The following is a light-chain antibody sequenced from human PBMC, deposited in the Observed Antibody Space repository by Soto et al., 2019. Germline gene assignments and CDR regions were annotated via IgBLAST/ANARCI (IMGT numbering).Light chain of an antibody. CDR1: QTLLYRSGKNY. J-gene: IGKJ4*01. Sequence: DIVMTQSPVSLPVTPGESASISCRSSQTLLYRSGKNYLNWYLQKPGQSPQLLIVLASNRASGVPDRFSGSGSGTEFKLRISRVEAEDVGVYYCMPGLQSPQTFGGGTKVEIK. CDR2: LAS. V-gene: IGKV2-28*01. CDR3: MPGLQSPQT.